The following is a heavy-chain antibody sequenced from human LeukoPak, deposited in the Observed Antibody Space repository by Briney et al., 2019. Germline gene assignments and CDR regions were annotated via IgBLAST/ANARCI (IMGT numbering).Heavy chain of an antibody. CDR2: ISSSSSYI. J-gene: IGHJ5*02. Sequence: GGSLRLSCAASGFTFSSYSMNWVRQAPGKGLEWVSSISSSSSYIYYADSVKGRFTISRDNAKNSLYLQMNSLIAEDTAVYYCARDARGYCSGGSCRGSNWFDPWGQGTLVTVSS. D-gene: IGHD2-15*01. CDR1: GFTFSSYS. V-gene: IGHV3-21*01. CDR3: ARDARGYCSGGSCRGSNWFDP.